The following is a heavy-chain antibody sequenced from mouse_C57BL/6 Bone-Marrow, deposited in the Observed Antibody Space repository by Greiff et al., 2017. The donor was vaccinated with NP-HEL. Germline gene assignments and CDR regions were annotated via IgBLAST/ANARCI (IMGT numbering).Heavy chain of an antibody. CDR3: ARPLAGMVTTRKWGFAY. D-gene: IGHD2-2*01. CDR1: GYTFTSYG. Sequence: QVQLQQSGAELARPGASVKLSCKASGYTFTSYGISWVKQRTGQGLEWIGEIYPRSGNTYYNEKFKGKATLTADKSSSTAYMELRSLTSEDSAVYFCARPLAGMVTTRKWGFAYWGQGTLVTVSA. CDR2: IYPRSGNT. J-gene: IGHJ3*01. V-gene: IGHV1-81*01.